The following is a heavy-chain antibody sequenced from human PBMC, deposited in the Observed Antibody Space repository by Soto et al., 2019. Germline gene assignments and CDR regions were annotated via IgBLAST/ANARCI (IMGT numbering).Heavy chain of an antibody. CDR3: ARSSRLVRGVIIFYYYYGMDV. D-gene: IGHD3-10*01. CDR1: GGTFSSYA. J-gene: IGHJ6*02. V-gene: IGHV1-69*01. CDR2: IIPIFGTA. Sequence: QVQLVQSGAEVKKPGSSVKVSCKASGGTFSSYAISWVRQAPGQGLEWMGGIIPIFGTANYAQKFQGRVTITADESTSTAYMELSSLRSEDTSVYYCARSSRLVRGVIIFYYYYGMDVWCQGTTVTVSS.